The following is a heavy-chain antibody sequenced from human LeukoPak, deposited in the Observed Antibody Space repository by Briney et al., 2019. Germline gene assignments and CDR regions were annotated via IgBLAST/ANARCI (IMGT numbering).Heavy chain of an antibody. CDR2: IRYDETNK. Sequence: PGGSLRLSCAASGFTFSSYWMHWVRQAPGKGLVWVAFIRYDETNKDYADSVKGRFTISRDNSKNTLYLQMNSLRAEDTAVYYCAKDPPGYSSSFLAYWGQGTLVTVSS. D-gene: IGHD6-13*01. CDR1: GFTFSSYW. CDR3: AKDPPGYSSSFLAY. J-gene: IGHJ4*02. V-gene: IGHV3-30*02.